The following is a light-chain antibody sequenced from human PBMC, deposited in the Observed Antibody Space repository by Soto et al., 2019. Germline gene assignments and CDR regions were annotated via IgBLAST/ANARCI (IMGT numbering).Light chain of an antibody. CDR1: SSDVGGYNY. V-gene: IGLV2-14*01. Sequence: QSALTQPASASGSPGQSITISCTGTSSDVGGYNYVSWYQQHPVKAPKLMIYDVTNRPSGVSDRFSGSKSGNTASLTISGLQAEDEADYYCSAYNSSSTPYVFGTGTKLTVL. CDR3: SAYNSSSTPYV. J-gene: IGLJ1*01. CDR2: DVT.